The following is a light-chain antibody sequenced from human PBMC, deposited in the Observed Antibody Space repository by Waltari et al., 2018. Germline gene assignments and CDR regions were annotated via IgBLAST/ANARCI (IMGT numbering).Light chain of an antibody. CDR2: GVS. CDR3: LQDSRYPLT. V-gene: IGKV1-39*01. J-gene: IGKJ4*01. CDR1: QTISNH. Sequence: DIQMTQSPSSLSASVGDRVTITCRASQTISNHLNWYQHKPGQAPRLLIFGVSSLRGGVPSRFRGSGSETDFTLTISGLQPEDLATYYCLQDSRYPLTFGGGTKVEIK.